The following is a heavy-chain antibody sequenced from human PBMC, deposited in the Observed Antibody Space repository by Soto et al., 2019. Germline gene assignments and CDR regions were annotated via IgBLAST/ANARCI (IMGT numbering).Heavy chain of an antibody. CDR3: ASQTRGSYYGVDL. CDR1: GYKFSSYW. J-gene: IGHJ6*02. D-gene: IGHD1-26*01. CDR2: VFPGDSET. V-gene: IGHV5-51*01. Sequence: GESLKISCKGFGYKFSSYWIGWGRQMPRKGLERMWIVFPGDSETRYSPSFQSQVTISANKSLSTTYLQSSRLKASDTAMYYWASQTRGSYYGVDLWGQGTTVTVSS.